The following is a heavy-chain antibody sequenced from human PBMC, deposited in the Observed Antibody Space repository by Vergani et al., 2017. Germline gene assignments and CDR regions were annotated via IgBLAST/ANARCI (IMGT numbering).Heavy chain of an antibody. Sequence: QLQLQESGPGLVKPSETLSLTCTVSGGSISSYYWSWIRQPPGKGLEWIGNIYYSGSTNYNASLKSRVTISVDTYKNQFSLKLKSVTAADTAVYYCERGKHDGREVDYWGQGTLVTVSS. V-gene: IGHV4-59*01. CDR1: GGSISSYY. CDR3: ERGKHDGREVDY. CDR2: IYYSGST. J-gene: IGHJ4*02. D-gene: IGHD5-24*01.